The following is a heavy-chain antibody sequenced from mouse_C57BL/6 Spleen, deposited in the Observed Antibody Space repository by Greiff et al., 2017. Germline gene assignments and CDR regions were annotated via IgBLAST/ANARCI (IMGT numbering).Heavy chain of an antibody. J-gene: IGHJ2*01. V-gene: IGHV1-61*01. Sequence: VQLQQPGAELVRPGSSVKLSCKASGYTFTSYWMDWVKQRPGQGLEWIGNIYPSDSETHYNQKFKDKATLTVDKSSSTAYMQLSSQTSEDSAVYYCARSEGYYYDSSSFFDYWGQGTTLTVSS. CDR2: IYPSDSET. D-gene: IGHD1-1*01. CDR3: ARSEGYYYDSSSFFDY. CDR1: GYTFTSYW.